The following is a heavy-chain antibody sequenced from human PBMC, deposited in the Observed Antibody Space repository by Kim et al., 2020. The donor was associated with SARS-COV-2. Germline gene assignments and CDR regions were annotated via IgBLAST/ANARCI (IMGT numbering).Heavy chain of an antibody. V-gene: IGHV4-31*03. Sequence: SETLSLTCTVSGGSISSGGYYWSWIRQHPGKGLEWIGYIYYSGSTYYNPSLKSRVTISVDTSKNQFSLKLSSVTAADTAVYYCARGVQLWLGGFDYWGQGTLVTVSS. CDR2: IYYSGST. CDR1: GGSISSGGYY. CDR3: ARGVQLWLGGFDY. J-gene: IGHJ4*02. D-gene: IGHD5-18*01.